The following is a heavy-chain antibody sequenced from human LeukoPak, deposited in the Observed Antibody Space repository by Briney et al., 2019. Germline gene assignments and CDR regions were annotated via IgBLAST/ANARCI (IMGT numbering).Heavy chain of an antibody. CDR1: GGSISSYY. Sequence: SETLSLTCAVSGGSISSYYWSWIRQPPGKGLEWIGYIYYSGSTNYNPSLKSRVTISVDTSKNQFSLKLSSVTAADTAVYYCARVGSSGWAENWGQGTLVTVSS. CDR3: ARVGSSGWAEN. CDR2: IYYSGST. D-gene: IGHD6-19*01. V-gene: IGHV4-59*01. J-gene: IGHJ4*02.